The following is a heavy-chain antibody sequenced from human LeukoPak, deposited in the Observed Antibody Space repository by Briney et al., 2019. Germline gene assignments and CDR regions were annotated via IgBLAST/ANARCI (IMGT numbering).Heavy chain of an antibody. CDR2: FDPEDGET. CDR1: GYTLTELS. V-gene: IGHV1-24*01. J-gene: IGHJ5*02. Sequence: ASVKVSCKVSGYTLTELSMHWVRQAPGKGLEWMGGFDPEDGETLYAQKFQGSVTMTEDTSTDTAYMELSSLRSEDTAVYYCATAELWGGYELPNLWGQGTLVTVSS. CDR3: ATAELWGGYELPNL. D-gene: IGHD5-12*01.